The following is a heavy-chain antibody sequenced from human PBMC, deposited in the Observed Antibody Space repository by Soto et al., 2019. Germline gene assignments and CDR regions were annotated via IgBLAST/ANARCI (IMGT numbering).Heavy chain of an antibody. CDR3: ASTGIQLWNWFDP. J-gene: IGHJ5*02. Sequence: GGSLRLSCAASGFTFSSYAMHWVRQAPGKGLEWVAVISYDGSNKYYADSVKGRFTISRDNSKNTLYLQMNSLRAEDTAVYYCASTGIQLWNWFDPWGQGTLVTVSS. CDR1: GFTFSSYA. V-gene: IGHV3-30-3*01. CDR2: ISYDGSNK. D-gene: IGHD5-18*01.